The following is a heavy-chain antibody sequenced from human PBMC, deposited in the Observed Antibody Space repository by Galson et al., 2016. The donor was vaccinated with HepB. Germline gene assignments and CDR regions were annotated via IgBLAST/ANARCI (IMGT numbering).Heavy chain of an antibody. Sequence: SVKVSCKASGYTFTRYYIHWVRQAPGQGLEWMGVINPSGGSTKDAQKFQGRVTMTRDTSTSTVYMELSSLRSEDTALYYCARQYRGGPSDYWGQGTLVIVSS. CDR1: GYTFTRYY. CDR3: ARQYRGGPSDY. CDR2: INPSGGST. V-gene: IGHV1-46*01. D-gene: IGHD5-12*01. J-gene: IGHJ4*02.